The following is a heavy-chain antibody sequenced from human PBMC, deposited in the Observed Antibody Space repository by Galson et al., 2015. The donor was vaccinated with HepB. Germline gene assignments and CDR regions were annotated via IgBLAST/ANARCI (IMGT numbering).Heavy chain of an antibody. CDR1: GFTFSSYA. D-gene: IGHD2-2*01. V-gene: IGHV3-64*01. J-gene: IGHJ6*02. CDR3: ARIGLEYCSSTSCRTHNYGMDV. CDR2: ISSNGGST. Sequence: SLRLSCAASGFTFSSYAMHWVRQAPGKGLEYVSAISSNGGSTYYANSVKGRFTISRDNSKNTLYLQMGSLRAEDMAVYYCARIGLEYCSSTSCRTHNYGMDVWGQGTTVTVSS.